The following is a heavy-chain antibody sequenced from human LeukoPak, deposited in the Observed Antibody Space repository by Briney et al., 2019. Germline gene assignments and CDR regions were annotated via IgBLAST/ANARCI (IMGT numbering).Heavy chain of an antibody. CDR1: GGSVSSGSYY. D-gene: IGHD2-2*01. V-gene: IGHV4-61*01. CDR3: ARGPIVVVPDYYYYYGMDV. J-gene: IGHJ6*02. Sequence: SETLSLTCTVSGGSVSSGSYYWSRIRQPPGKGLEWIGYIYYSGSTNYNPSLKSRVTISVDTSKNQFSLKLSSVTAADTAVYYCARGPIVVVPDYYYYYGMDVWGQGTTVTVSS. CDR2: IYYSGST.